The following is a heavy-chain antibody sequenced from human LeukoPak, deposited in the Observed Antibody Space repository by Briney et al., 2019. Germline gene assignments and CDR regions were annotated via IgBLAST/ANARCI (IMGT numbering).Heavy chain of an antibody. Sequence: PSETLSLTCTVSGGSISGYYWSWIRQPPGKALEWFGYIYYSGTTNYNPSLKSRVTMSLDTSKNQLSLKLRSVTAADTAVYYCARLHETGLLFDYWGQGTLVTVSS. J-gene: IGHJ4*02. V-gene: IGHV4-59*08. CDR3: ARLHETGLLFDY. CDR1: GGSISGYY. D-gene: IGHD3-9*01. CDR2: IYYSGTT.